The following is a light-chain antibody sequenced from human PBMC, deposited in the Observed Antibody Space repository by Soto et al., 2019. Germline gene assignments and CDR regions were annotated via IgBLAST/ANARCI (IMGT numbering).Light chain of an antibody. V-gene: IGLV2-8*01. J-gene: IGLJ2*01. CDR3: SSCAGSNKGLV. Sequence: QSALTQPPSASGSPGQSVTISCTGTSSDVGGYNSVSWCQQYPGKAPKLMIYEVSKRPSGVPDRFSGSKSGNTASLTVSGLQAEDEADYSCSSCAGSNKGLVFGGGIKLTVL. CDR1: SSDVGGYNS. CDR2: EVS.